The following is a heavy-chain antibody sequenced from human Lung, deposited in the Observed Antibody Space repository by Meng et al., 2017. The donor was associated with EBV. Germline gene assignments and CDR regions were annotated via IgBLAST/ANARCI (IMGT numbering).Heavy chain of an antibody. CDR1: GGSFSGSFSGYY. D-gene: IGHD1-26*01. J-gene: IGHJ4*02. CDR2: INDSGST. V-gene: IGHV4-34*01. Sequence: QVQLQQWGAGLLKPSETLSLTCAVDGGSFSGSFSGYYWSWIRQAPGKGLEWIGEINDSGSTDYNPSLKSRLTISVDRSKSQFSLELSSVTAADTAVYYCARSTFDYWGQGTLVTVSS. CDR3: ARSTFDY.